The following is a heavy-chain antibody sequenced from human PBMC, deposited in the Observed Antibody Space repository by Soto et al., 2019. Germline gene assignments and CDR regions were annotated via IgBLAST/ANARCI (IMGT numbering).Heavy chain of an antibody. D-gene: IGHD6-19*01. CDR3: ARAAVAGAVWFDP. J-gene: IGHJ5*02. V-gene: IGHV1-2*04. CDR1: GYTFTGYY. CDR2: INPNSGGT. Sequence: GASVKVSCKASGYTFTGYYMHWVRQAPGQGLEWMGWINPNSGGTNYAQKFQGWVTMTRDTSISTAYMELSRLRSDDTAVYYCARAAVAGAVWFDPWGQGTLVTVSS.